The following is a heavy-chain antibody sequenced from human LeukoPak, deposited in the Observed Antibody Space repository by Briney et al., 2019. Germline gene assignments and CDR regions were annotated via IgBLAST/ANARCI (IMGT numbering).Heavy chain of an antibody. D-gene: IGHD5-18*01. CDR1: GGSIRSYY. J-gene: IGHJ4*02. CDR3: ARDMDTADLSTFDY. CDR2: IYYSGTT. V-gene: IGHV4-59*12. Sequence: SETLSLTCTVSGGSIRSYYWSWIRQPPGKGLEWTGYIYYSGTTNYNPSLKSRVTISVDTSKNQFSLKLSSVTAADTAVYYCARDMDTADLSTFDYWGQGTLVTVSS.